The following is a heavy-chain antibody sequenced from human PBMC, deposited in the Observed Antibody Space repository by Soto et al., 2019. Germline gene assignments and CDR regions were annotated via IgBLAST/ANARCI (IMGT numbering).Heavy chain of an antibody. V-gene: IGHV4-39*01. Sequence: SETLSLTCTVSGGSISSSSYYWGWIRQPPGKGLEWIGSIYYSGSTYYNPSLKSRVTISVDTSKNQFSLKLSSVTAADTAVYYCARQVIGYCSSTSCYLLYMDVWGKGPRSPSP. CDR3: ARQVIGYCSSTSCYLLYMDV. D-gene: IGHD2-2*01. CDR2: IYYSGST. J-gene: IGHJ6*03. CDR1: GGSISSSSYY.